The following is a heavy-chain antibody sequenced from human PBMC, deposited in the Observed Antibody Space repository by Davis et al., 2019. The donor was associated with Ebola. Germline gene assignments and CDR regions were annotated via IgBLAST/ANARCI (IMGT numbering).Heavy chain of an antibody. CDR2: IYSGGST. D-gene: IGHD1-26*01. CDR1: GFTVSSNY. Sequence: GESLKISCAASGFTVSSNYMSWVRQAPGKGLEWVSVIYSGGSTYYADSVKGRFTISRHNSKNTLYLQMNSLRAEDTAVYYCARGGYSGSYPNWYFDLWGRGTLVTVSS. V-gene: IGHV3-53*04. J-gene: IGHJ2*01. CDR3: ARGGYSGSYPNWYFDL.